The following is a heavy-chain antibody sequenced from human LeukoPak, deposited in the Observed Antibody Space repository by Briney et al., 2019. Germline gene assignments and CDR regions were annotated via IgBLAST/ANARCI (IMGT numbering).Heavy chain of an antibody. CDR1: GFTFSSYG. CDR3: AKDEARIAAAGIDY. CDR2: ISYDGSNK. J-gene: IGHJ4*02. Sequence: GGSLRLSCAASGFTFSSYGMHWVRQAPGKGLEWVAVISYDGSNKYYADSVKGRFTISRDNSKNTLYLQMNSLRAEDTAVYYCAKDEARIAAAGIDYWGQGTLVTVSS. V-gene: IGHV3-30*18. D-gene: IGHD6-13*01.